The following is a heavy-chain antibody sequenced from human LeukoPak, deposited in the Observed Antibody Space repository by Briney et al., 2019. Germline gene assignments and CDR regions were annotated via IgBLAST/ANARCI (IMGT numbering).Heavy chain of an antibody. D-gene: IGHD5-24*01. CDR1: GGSISSSSYY. Sequence: SETLSLTCTVSGGSISSSSYYWGWIRQPPGKGLEWIGSIYYSGSTYYNPSLKSRVTISVDTSKNQFSLKLSSVTAADTAVYYCARGDGYNFWFDPWGQGTLVTVSS. CDR2: IYYSGST. J-gene: IGHJ5*02. CDR3: ARGDGYNFWFDP. V-gene: IGHV4-39*01.